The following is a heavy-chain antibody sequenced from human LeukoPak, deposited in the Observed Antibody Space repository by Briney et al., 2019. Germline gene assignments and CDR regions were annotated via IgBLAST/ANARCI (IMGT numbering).Heavy chain of an antibody. J-gene: IGHJ4*02. D-gene: IGHD5-18*01. Sequence: GGSLRLSCAASGFPFSPDWMSWARQAPGKGLEWVAMIKKSGSETHYVDSVKGRFTISRDSARNSLYLQMSSLKADDTAVYYCASLDTAAIRTGGYWGQGTLVTVSS. CDR1: GFPFSPDW. V-gene: IGHV3-7*01. CDR2: IKKSGSET. CDR3: ASLDTAAIRTGGY.